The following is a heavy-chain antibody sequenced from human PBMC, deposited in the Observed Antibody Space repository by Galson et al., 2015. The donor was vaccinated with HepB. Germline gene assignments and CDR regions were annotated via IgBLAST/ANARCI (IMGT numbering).Heavy chain of an antibody. D-gene: IGHD3-10*01. CDR1: GGSINTPNFY. Sequence: ETLSLTCTVSGGSINTPNFYWGWVRQPPGEGLEWLGSLFYSGNTYFNPSLESRVAISVDKSRNQFSLRLNSVTAADTAVYYCARAGDENAFDIWGQGTMVTVSS. J-gene: IGHJ3*02. CDR3: ARAGDENAFDI. V-gene: IGHV4-39*01. CDR2: LFYSGNT.